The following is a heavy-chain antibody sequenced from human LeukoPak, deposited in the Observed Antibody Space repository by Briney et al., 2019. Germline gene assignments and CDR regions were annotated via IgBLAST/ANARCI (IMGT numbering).Heavy chain of an antibody. CDR1: GFTFSDYY. CDR3: ARVLVAAAGGDDAFDI. D-gene: IGHD6-13*01. V-gene: IGHV3-11*01. Sequence: PGGSLRLSCAASGFTFSDYYMSWIRQAPGKGLEWVSYISSSGSTIYYADSVKGRFTISRDNAKNSLYLQTNSLRAEDTAVYYCARVLVAAAGGDDAFDIWGQGTMVTVSS. CDR2: ISSSGSTI. J-gene: IGHJ3*02.